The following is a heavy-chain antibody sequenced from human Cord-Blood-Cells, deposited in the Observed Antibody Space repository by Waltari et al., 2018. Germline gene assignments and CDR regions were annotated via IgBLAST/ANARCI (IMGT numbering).Heavy chain of an antibody. CDR1: GFTFSSSW. J-gene: IGHJ4*02. V-gene: IGHV3-7*01. Sequence: EVQLVESGGGLVQPGGSLRLSCAASGFTFSSSWMSWVRQAPGKGLEWVANIKQDGSEKYYVDSVKGRFTISRDNAKNSLYLQMNSLRAEDTAVYYCARGGDFDYWGQGTLVTVSS. CDR3: ARGGDFDY. CDR2: IKQDGSEK.